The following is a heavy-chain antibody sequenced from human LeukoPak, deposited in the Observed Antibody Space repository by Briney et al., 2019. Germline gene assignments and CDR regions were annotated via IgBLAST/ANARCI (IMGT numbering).Heavy chain of an antibody. Sequence: GRSLRLSCAASGFTFDDYAMHWVRQAPGKGLEWVSGISWNSGSIGYADSVKGRFTISRDNAKNSLYLQMNSLRAEDTALYYCAKDMELTTVTPLAGFDYWGQGTLVTVSS. CDR3: AKDMELTTVTPLAGFDY. CDR2: ISWNSGSI. D-gene: IGHD4-17*01. J-gene: IGHJ4*02. CDR1: GFTFDDYA. V-gene: IGHV3-9*01.